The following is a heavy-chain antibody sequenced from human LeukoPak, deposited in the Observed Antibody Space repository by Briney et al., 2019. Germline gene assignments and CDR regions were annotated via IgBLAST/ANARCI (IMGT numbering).Heavy chain of an antibody. D-gene: IGHD6-25*01. Sequence: GGSLRLSCVASGFNFYSFTMNWVRRAPGKGLEWVSYISTGGSTIYYRDSVRGRFTISRDNAKNTLYLQMNNLTAEDTAVYYCATTTSSGWVPFDYWGQGTLVAVSS. CDR1: GFNFYSFT. CDR2: ISTGGSTI. J-gene: IGHJ4*02. CDR3: ATTTSSGWVPFDY. V-gene: IGHV3-48*01.